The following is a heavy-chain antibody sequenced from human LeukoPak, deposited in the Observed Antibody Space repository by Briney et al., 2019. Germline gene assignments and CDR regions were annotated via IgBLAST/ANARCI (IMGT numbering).Heavy chain of an antibody. Sequence: GESLRLSCAASGFTFSSYWMHWVRQAPGKGLVWVSRINSDGGSTTYADSVKGRFTISRDNAKNTLYLQMSRLRAEDTAVYYCARTGDFDYWGQGTLVTVSS. CDR2: INSDGGST. J-gene: IGHJ4*02. CDR3: ARTGDFDY. D-gene: IGHD1-1*01. V-gene: IGHV3-74*01. CDR1: GFTFSSYW.